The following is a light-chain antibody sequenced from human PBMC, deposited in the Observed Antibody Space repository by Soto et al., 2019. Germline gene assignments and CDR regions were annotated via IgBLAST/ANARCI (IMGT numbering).Light chain of an antibody. CDR3: CSYVGATTYV. Sequence: QSVLTQPASVSGSPGQSITISCTGTSSTVGGFNVVSWYQQHPGKAPKVIIYEGIKRPSGVSNRFSGSNSGSTASLTISGLQAEDEADYYRCSYVGATTYVCGTGTKVTVL. J-gene: IGLJ1*01. CDR1: SSTVGGFNV. CDR2: EGI. V-gene: IGLV2-23*01.